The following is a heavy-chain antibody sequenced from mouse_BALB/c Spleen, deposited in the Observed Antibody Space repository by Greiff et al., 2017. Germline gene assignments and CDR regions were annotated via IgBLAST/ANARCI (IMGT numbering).Heavy chain of an antibody. CDR1: GFSLTSYG. Sequence: QVQLQQSGPGLVQPSQSLSITCTVSGFSLTSYGVHWVRQSPGKGLEWLGVICSGGSTDYNSALKSRLSISKDNSKSQVFLKMNSLQTDDTARYYCARDWGLLRAMDYWGQGTSVTVSS. CDR2: ICSGGST. J-gene: IGHJ4*01. D-gene: IGHD2-3*01. V-gene: IGHV2-4-1*01. CDR3: ARDWGLLRAMDY.